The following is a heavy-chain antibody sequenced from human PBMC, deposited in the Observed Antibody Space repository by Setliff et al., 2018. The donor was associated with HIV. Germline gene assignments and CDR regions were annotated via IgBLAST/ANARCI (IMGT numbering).Heavy chain of an antibody. CDR1: GGSFSGYY. J-gene: IGHJ4*02. D-gene: IGHD5-12*01. CDR2: INHSGRT. CDR3: ARASPDRVATFFDY. V-gene: IGHV4-34*01. Sequence: PSETLSLTCAVYGGSFSGYYWSWIRQAPGKGLEWIGEINHSGRTKYNASLKSRVTMSVDTSKNQFSLKLRSVTAADTAVYYCARASPDRVATFFDYWGQGTLVTVSS.